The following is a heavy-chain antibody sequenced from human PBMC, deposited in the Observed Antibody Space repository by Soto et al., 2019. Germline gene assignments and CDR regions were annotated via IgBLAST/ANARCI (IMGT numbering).Heavy chain of an antibody. J-gene: IGHJ5*02. Sequence: QVQLVQSGAEVKKPGSSVKVPCKASGGTFSSYAISWVRQAPGQGLEWMGGIIPIFGTANYAQKFQGRVTITADESTSTAYMELSSLRSEDTAVYYCARGGIAGGELPFDPWGQGTLVTVSS. V-gene: IGHV1-69*01. CDR1: GGTFSSYA. D-gene: IGHD6-13*01. CDR2: IIPIFGTA. CDR3: ARGGIAGGELPFDP.